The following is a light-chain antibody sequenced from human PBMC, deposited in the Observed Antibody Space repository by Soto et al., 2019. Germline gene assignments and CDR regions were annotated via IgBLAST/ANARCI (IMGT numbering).Light chain of an antibody. V-gene: IGKV3-15*01. CDR3: QQYYLWPWT. CDR2: GAS. CDR1: QSVNSN. Sequence: EIVMTQSPATLSVSPGERATLSCRASQSVNSNLAWYQQRPGQAPRLLIHGASTRAPGIPSGFSGSGSGTEFTLTISRLQSEDFAVYYCQQYYLWPWTFGQGTRVQIK. J-gene: IGKJ1*01.